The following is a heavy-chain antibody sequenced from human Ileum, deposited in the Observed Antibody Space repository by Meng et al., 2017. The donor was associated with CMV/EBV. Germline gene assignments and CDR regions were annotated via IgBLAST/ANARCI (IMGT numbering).Heavy chain of an antibody. CDR1: GFILSDHH. CDR3: AGDGGFSDP. V-gene: IGHV3-66*01. Sequence: EVQVGASGVSCVLPVGSPRLSCAASGFILSDHHVDWVRQAPGKGLEWVSLMYSSGSTKYADSVKGRFTISRDNSKNTLYLQMNSLRVEDTAVYYCAGDGGFSDPWGQGTLVTVSS. CDR2: MYSSGST. J-gene: IGHJ5*02. D-gene: IGHD3-16*01.